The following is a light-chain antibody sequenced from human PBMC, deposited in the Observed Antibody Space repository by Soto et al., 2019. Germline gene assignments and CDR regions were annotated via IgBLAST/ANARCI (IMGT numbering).Light chain of an antibody. J-gene: IGKJ5*01. CDR1: QSVSSSS. V-gene: IGKV3-20*01. Sequence: EIVLTQSPGTLSLSPGERATLSCRASQSVSSSSLAWYQQKPGQAPRLLIYGASSRATGIPDRFSGSGSGTDLTLTISRLETEDFAVYYCQQYGSSPPITFGQGTRLEIK. CDR3: QQYGSSPPIT. CDR2: GAS.